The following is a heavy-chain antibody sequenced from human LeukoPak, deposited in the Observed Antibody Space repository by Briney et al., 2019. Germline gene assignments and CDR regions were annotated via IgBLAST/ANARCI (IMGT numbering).Heavy chain of an antibody. J-gene: IGHJ3*02. V-gene: IGHV4-39*01. CDR1: GVSIISSDYH. CDR3: ARHCCSGPAKRVFDI. Sequence: SETLPLTCTVSGVSIISSDYHWGWVRQPPGKGLEWIGTISYSGNTDYNPSLRSRVTISVDTSNNQFSLRLGSATAADTAVYHCARHCCSGPAKRVFDIWGQGTMVTVSS. CDR2: ISYSGNT. D-gene: IGHD2-15*01.